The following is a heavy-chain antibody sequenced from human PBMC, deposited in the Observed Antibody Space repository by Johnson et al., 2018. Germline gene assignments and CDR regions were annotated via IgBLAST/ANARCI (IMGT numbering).Heavy chain of an antibody. CDR2: IIPLFGTA. Sequence: QVQLVESGAEVKKPGSSVKVSCKASGGTFSSYAISWVRQASGQGLEWMGGIIPLFGTANYAQKFQGRVTITADESTSTAYMELSSLRSEDTAGYYCARDDRPYYYDSSGDRYGRDVWGQGTTVTVSS. CDR1: GGTFSSYA. CDR3: ARDDRPYYYDSSGDRYGRDV. V-gene: IGHV1-69*01. D-gene: IGHD3-22*01. J-gene: IGHJ6*02.